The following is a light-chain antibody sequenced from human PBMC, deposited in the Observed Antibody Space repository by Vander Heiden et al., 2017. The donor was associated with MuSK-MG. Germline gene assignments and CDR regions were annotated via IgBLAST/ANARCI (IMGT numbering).Light chain of an antibody. Sequence: QSALTQPASVSGSPGPSITISCTGTSSDVGGYNYVSWYQQHPGKAPKLMIDDVSNRPSGVSNRFSGSKSGNTASLTISGLQAEDEADYYCSSYTSSSTPSFGGGTKLTVL. CDR3: SSYTSSSTPS. J-gene: IGLJ2*01. CDR1: SSDVGGYNY. CDR2: DVS. V-gene: IGLV2-14*01.